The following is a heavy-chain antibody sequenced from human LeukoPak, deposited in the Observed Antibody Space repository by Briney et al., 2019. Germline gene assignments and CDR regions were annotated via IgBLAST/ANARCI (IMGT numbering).Heavy chain of an antibody. CDR2: IWYDGSIK. CDR1: GFNFSSHG. Sequence: GGSLRLSCAASGFNFSSHGMHWVRQAPGKGLEWVAVIWYDGSIKYYADSVKGRFTVSRDNAKNTLHLQMNSLRAEDTAVYYCARGVGGSDDYWGQGTLVSVSS. J-gene: IGHJ4*02. D-gene: IGHD5-12*01. CDR3: ARGVGGSDDY. V-gene: IGHV3-33*01.